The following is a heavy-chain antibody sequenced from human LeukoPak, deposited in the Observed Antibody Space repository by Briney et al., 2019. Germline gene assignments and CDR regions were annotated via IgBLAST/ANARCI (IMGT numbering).Heavy chain of an antibody. D-gene: IGHD3-10*01. V-gene: IGHV4-39*02. CDR2: IYYSGST. CDR1: GGSISSSSYY. J-gene: IGHJ3*02. Sequence: PSETLSLTCTVSGGSISSSSYYWGWIRQPPGKGLEWIGSIYYSGSTYYNPSLKSRVTISVDTSKNQFSLKLSSVTAADTAVYYCARERIAMVRGVIIDAFDIWGQGTMVTVSS. CDR3: ARERIAMVRGVIIDAFDI.